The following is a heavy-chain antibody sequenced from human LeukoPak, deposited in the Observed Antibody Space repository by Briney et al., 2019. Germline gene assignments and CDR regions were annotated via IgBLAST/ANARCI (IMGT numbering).Heavy chain of an antibody. CDR2: ISPSGRTL. D-gene: IGHD5-24*01. CDR1: GITFSDYY. Sequence: GGSLRLSCVVSGITFSDYYMGWIRQTPGKGLECVSYISPSGRTLNYADSVKGRFIISRDNAKKSFYLQMNSLRADDTAVYYCARKGRDVYNFADWGQGTLVTVSS. CDR3: ARKGRDVYNFAD. V-gene: IGHV3-11*01. J-gene: IGHJ4*02.